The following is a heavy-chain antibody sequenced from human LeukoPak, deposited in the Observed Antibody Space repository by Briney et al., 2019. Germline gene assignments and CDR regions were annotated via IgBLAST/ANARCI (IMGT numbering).Heavy chain of an antibody. J-gene: IGHJ4*02. V-gene: IGHV4-34*01. Sequence: PSETLSLTCAVYGGSSSGYYWSWIRQPPGKGLEWIGEINHSGSTNYNPSLKSRVTISVDTSKNQFSLKLSSVTAADTAVYYCARKDSYYFDYWGQGTLVTVSS. CDR2: INHSGST. CDR1: GGSSSGYY. CDR3: ARKDSYYFDY. D-gene: IGHD2-15*01.